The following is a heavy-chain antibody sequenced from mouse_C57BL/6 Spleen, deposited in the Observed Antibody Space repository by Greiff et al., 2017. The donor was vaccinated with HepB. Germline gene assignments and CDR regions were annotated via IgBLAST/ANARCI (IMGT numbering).Heavy chain of an antibody. J-gene: IGHJ3*01. CDR2: IYPGDGDT. Sequence: VQLQQSGPELVKPGASVKISCKASGYAFSSSWMNWVKQRTGKGLEWIGRIYPGDGDTNYNGKFKGKATLTADKSSSTAYMQLSSLTSEDSAVYFCAPLYYDYDWFAYWGQGTLVTVSA. CDR1: GYAFSSSW. CDR3: APLYYDYDWFAY. V-gene: IGHV1-82*01. D-gene: IGHD2-4*01.